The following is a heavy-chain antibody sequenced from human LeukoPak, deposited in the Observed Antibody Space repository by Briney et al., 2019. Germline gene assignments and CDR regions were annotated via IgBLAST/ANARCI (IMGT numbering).Heavy chain of an antibody. V-gene: IGHV1-46*01. J-gene: IGHJ4*02. CDR1: GYTFTSYY. CDR2: INPSGGST. D-gene: IGHD3-9*01. CDR3: ARGSSGYDILTGYYRL. Sequence: ASVKVSCKASGYTFTSYYMHWVRQAPGQGLEWMGIINPSGGSTSYAQKFQGRVNMTRDTSTSTVYMELSSLRSEDTAVYYCARGSSGYDILTGYYRLWGQGTLVTVSS.